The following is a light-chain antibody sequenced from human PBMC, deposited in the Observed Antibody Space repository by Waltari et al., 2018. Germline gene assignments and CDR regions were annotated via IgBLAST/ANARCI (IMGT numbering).Light chain of an antibody. Sequence: RVMTQSPATLSVSPGESVILSCRASQTVSRNLAWYQQKPGQAPRLLIYGASTRVTGTPARFSGRGSGTEFTLTISSLQSEDLAVYYCQQYDDWPPRFTFGPGTKVDFK. J-gene: IGKJ3*01. CDR1: QTVSRN. CDR2: GAS. V-gene: IGKV3-15*01. CDR3: QQYDDWPPRFT.